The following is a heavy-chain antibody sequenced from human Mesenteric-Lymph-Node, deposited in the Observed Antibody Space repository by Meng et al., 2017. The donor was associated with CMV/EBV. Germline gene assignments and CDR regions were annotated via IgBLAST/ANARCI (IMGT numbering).Heavy chain of an antibody. CDR2: IRFDGSNT. CDR1: GFTFSSYA. V-gene: IGHV3-30*02. J-gene: IGHJ4*02. D-gene: IGHD3-10*01. Sequence: LSLTCAASGFTFSSYAMYWVRQAPGKGLEWVAFIRFDGSNTHYADSVKGRFTISRDNAKNSLYLQMNSLRAEDTAVYYCARDLSPLLWYIGYWGQGTLVTVSS. CDR3: ARDLSPLLWYIGY.